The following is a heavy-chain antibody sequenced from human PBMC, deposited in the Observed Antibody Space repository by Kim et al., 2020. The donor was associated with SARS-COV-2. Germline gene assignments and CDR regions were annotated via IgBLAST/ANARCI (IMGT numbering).Heavy chain of an antibody. CDR2: TYYSGST. CDR3: ARDRIGHCSSTSCSLHFDY. CDR1: GGSISSHS. Sequence: SETLSLTCTVSGGSISSHSWSWIRQPPGKGLEWIGYTYYSGSTNYNPSLKSRVTISVDTSKNQFPFKLSSVTAADAAVYYCARDRIGHCSSTSCSLHFDYWGQGTLVTVSS. D-gene: IGHD2-2*01. V-gene: IGHV4-59*11. J-gene: IGHJ4*02.